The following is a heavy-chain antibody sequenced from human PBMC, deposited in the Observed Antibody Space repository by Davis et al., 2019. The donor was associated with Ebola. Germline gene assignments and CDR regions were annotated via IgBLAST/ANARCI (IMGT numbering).Heavy chain of an antibody. CDR3: AKVPPILTGNPLWYFDY. Sequence: GESLKISCAASGFTFSSYAMSWVRQAPGKRLEWVSTSSDGGDRTYYADSVKGRFTMSRDNSMNTLYLQMNSLRAEDTAVYYCAKVPPILTGNPLWYFDYWGQGTLVTVSS. D-gene: IGHD3-9*01. CDR1: GFTFSSYA. CDR2: SSDGGDRT. J-gene: IGHJ4*02. V-gene: IGHV3-23*01.